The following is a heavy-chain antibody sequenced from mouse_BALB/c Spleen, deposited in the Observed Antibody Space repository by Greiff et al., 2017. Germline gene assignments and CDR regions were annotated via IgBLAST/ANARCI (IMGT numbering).Heavy chain of an antibody. D-gene: IGHD2-4*01. Sequence: VQLQQSGPGLVAPSQSLSITCTVSGFSLTSYGVSWVRQPPGKGLEWLGVIWGDGSTNYHSALISRLSISKDNSKSQVFLKLNSLQTDDTATYYCVPRGNDYDEGSFAYWGQGTLVTVSA. CDR1: GFSLTSYG. CDR3: VPRGNDYDEGSFAY. CDR2: IWGDGST. V-gene: IGHV2-3*01. J-gene: IGHJ3*01.